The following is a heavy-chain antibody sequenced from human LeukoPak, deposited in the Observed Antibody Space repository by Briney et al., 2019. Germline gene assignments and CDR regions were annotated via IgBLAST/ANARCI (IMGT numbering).Heavy chain of an antibody. J-gene: IGHJ3*02. CDR2: IRNDGSNE. D-gene: IGHD2-2*01. CDR3: AKGRSSSSSLNAFDI. CDR1: GFTFTSYA. V-gene: IGHV3-30*02. Sequence: PGESLKISCTSSGFTFTSYAIHWVRQAPGGGREWVTYIRNDGSNEFYADSVKGRFSISRDNLRNTVFLQMNSLRGEDTAVYYCAKGRSSSSSLNAFDIWGQGTMVTVSS.